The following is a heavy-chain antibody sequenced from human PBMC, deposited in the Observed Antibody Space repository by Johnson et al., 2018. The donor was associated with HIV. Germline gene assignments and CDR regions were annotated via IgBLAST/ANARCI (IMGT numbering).Heavy chain of an antibody. CDR2: IKSKSDGGTT. Sequence: VQLVESGGGLVKPGGSLRLSCAASGFTFSNAWMSWVRQAPGKGLEWVGRIKSKSDGGTTDYAAPVRGRFTISRDDAKNTLFLQMNSLKTEDTAVYYCTTDAPFLGDRDTDAFDIWGQGTMVTVSS. CDR3: TTDAPFLGDRDTDAFDI. CDR1: GFTFSNAW. J-gene: IGHJ3*02. V-gene: IGHV3-15*01. D-gene: IGHD3-16*01.